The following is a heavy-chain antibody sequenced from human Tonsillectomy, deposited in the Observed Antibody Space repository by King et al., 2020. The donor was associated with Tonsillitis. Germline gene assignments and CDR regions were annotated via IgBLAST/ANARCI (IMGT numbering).Heavy chain of an antibody. D-gene: IGHD3-16*01. V-gene: IGHV2-70*11. J-gene: IGHJ4*02. CDR3: ARIHRLEVGDYSFDY. CDR2: IDWDDDK. Sequence: VTLKESGPALVKPTQTLTLTCTFSGFSLSTSGMCVSWIRQPPGKALEWLARIDWDDDKKYSTLLKTRLTISKDTSKNQVVLTMTNMDPVDTATYFCARIHRLEVGDYSFDYWGQGTLVTVSS. CDR1: GFSLSTSGMC.